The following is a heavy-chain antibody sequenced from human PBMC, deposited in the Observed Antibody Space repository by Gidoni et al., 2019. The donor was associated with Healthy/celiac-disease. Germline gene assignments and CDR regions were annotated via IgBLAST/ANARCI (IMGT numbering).Heavy chain of an antibody. Sequence: QVQLQESGPGLVKPSQTLSLTCTVSGGSISSGGYYWSWIRQHPGKGLEWIGYIYYSGSTYYNPSLKSRVTISVDMSKNQFSLKLSSVTAADTAVYYCAREKRLVGGRGGMIDYWGQGTLVTVSS. J-gene: IGHJ4*02. CDR2: IYYSGST. CDR1: GGSISSGGYY. CDR3: AREKRLVGGRGGMIDY. V-gene: IGHV4-31*03. D-gene: IGHD1-26*01.